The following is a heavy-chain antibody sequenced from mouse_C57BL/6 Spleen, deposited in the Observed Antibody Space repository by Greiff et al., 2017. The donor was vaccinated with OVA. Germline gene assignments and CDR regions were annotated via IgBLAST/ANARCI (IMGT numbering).Heavy chain of an antibody. Sequence: ESGPGLVKPSQSLSLTCSVTGYSITSGYYWNWIRQFPGNKLEWMGYISYDGSNNYNPSLKNRISITRDTSKNQFFLKLNSVTTEDTATYYCNGGRFYYCDYWGQGTTLTVSS. CDR3: NGGRFYYCDY. J-gene: IGHJ2*01. CDR2: ISYDGSN. CDR1: GYSITSGYY. V-gene: IGHV3-6*01.